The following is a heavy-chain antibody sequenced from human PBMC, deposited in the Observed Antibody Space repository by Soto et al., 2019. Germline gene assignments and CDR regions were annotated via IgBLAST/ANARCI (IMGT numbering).Heavy chain of an antibody. V-gene: IGHV1-3*04. CDR3: ARLYTMVRGAFDWFDP. D-gene: IGHD3-10*01. J-gene: IGHJ5*02. CDR1: GYNFSAYS. CDR2: INTANGNT. Sequence: QVQLVQSGAEVRKPGASVKISCKASGYNFSAYSTHWVRQAPGQRFEWMGWINTANGNTKYSRKFQGRVTITRDTLATTDYMELRSLRHEDTAVYYCARLYTMVRGAFDWFDPWGQGTEVIVSS.